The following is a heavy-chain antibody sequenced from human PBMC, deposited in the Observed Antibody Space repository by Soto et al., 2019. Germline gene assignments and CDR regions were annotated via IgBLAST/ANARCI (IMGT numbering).Heavy chain of an antibody. V-gene: IGHV1-2*02. D-gene: IGHD6-19*01. CDR1: GYTFTVYY. CDR2: INPNSGGT. Sequence: ASVKVSCKASGYTFTVYYMHWVRQAPGQGLEWMGWINPNSGGTNYAQKFQGRVTMTRDTSISTAYMELSRLRSDDTAVYYCARDKKIAVAGKSYYYGMDVWGQGTTVTVSS. CDR3: ARDKKIAVAGKSYYYGMDV. J-gene: IGHJ6*02.